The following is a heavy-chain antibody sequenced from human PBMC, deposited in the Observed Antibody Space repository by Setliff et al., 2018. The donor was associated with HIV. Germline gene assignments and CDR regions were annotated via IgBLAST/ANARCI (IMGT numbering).Heavy chain of an antibody. D-gene: IGHD3-10*01. J-gene: IGHJ3*02. CDR2: IYYTGST. V-gene: IGHV4-31*03. Sequence: PSETLSLTCTVSSGSISSGGYFWGWIRQHPGKGLEWIGYIYYTGSTYYNPSLKSRVTISIDTSKNQFSLNLSSVTAADSAVYYCAKLSRLTSLRNAFDIWGQGAVVTVSS. CDR3: AKLSRLTSLRNAFDI. CDR1: SGSISSGGYF.